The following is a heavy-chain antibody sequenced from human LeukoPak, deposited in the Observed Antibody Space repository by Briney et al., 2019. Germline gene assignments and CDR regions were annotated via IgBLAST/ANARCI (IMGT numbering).Heavy chain of an antibody. Sequence: PGGSLRLSCAASGFTFSSYEMNWVRQAPGKGLEWVSYISSSGSTIYYADSVKGRFTISRDDAKNSLYLQMNSLRAEDTAVYYCAELGITMIGGVWGKGTTVTISS. CDR1: GFTFSSYE. V-gene: IGHV3-48*03. D-gene: IGHD3-10*02. CDR3: AELGITMIGGV. CDR2: ISSSGSTI. J-gene: IGHJ6*04.